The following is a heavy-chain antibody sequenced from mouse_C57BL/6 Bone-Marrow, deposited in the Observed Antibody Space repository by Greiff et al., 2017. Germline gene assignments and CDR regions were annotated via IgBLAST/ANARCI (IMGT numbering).Heavy chain of an antibody. CDR2: IYPGSGST. Sequence: QVQLKQPGAELVKPGASVKMSCKASGYTFTSYWITWVKPRPGQGLKWIGDIYPGSGSTNYNEKFKSKATLTVDTSSSTAYMQLSSLTSEDSAVYYCARQGWLRREFAYWGQGTLVTVSA. CDR1: GYTFTSYW. V-gene: IGHV1-55*01. J-gene: IGHJ3*01. CDR3: ARQGWLRREFAY. D-gene: IGHD2-2*01.